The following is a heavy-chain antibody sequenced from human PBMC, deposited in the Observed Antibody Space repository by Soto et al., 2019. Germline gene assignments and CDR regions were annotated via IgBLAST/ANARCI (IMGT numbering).Heavy chain of an antibody. CDR2: LSGAGGAT. CDR3: ANDHGTYVSVGGDY. J-gene: IGHJ4*02. D-gene: IGHD1-26*01. Sequence: EVQLLESGGGLVQPGGSLRLFCAASGFTFSNYAMSWVRKAPGKGLAWVSTLSGAGGATFYAESVKGRFTISRDNTKSTLLLQLISMRAEDTAIYYCANDHGTYVSVGGDYWGQGTLVTVSS. CDR1: GFTFSNYA. V-gene: IGHV3-23*01.